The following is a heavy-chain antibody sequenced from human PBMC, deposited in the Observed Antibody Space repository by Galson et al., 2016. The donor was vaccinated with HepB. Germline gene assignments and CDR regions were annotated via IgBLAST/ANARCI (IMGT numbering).Heavy chain of an antibody. CDR1: GFTFSDHW. CDR2: IKTDGNVP. J-gene: IGHJ4*02. V-gene: IGHV3-74*01. Sequence: SLRLSCAASGFTFSDHWMDWVRQVPGKGLMWLSHIKTDGNVPTYADSVKGRFTISRDNAKNIVYLQMNNLRVDDTAVYYCARGIAIIGAGVDYWGRGTLVTVSS. D-gene: IGHD3-3*01. CDR3: ARGIAIIGAGVDY.